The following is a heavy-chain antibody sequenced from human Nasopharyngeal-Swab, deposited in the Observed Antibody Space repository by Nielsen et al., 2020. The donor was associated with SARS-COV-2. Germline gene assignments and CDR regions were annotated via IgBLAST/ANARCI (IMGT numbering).Heavy chain of an antibody. CDR3: ARVGICNSDRCGSYDS. V-gene: IGHV3-72*01. J-gene: IGHJ4*02. Sequence: GESLKISCAASGFTFSSYGMHWVRQAPGKGLEWLGHSRVKANSYTAEYAASVTGRFTFSRDESKNVLYLQMNSLKTEDTAVYYCARVGICNSDRCGSYDSWGQGTLVTVSS. CDR2: SRVKANSYTA. CDR1: GFTFSSYG. D-gene: IGHD2/OR15-2a*01.